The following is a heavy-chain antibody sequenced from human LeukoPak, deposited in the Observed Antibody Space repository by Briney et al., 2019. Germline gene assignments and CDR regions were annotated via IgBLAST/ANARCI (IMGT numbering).Heavy chain of an antibody. CDR2: ISYDGSNK. CDR3: AKDRYVWGSYRIPFDY. V-gene: IGHV3-30*18. D-gene: IGHD3-16*02. Sequence: PGGSLRLSCAASGFTFSSYGMHWVRQAPGKGLEWVAVISYDGSNKYYADSVKGRFTISRDNSKNTLYLQMNSLRAEDTAVYYCAKDRYVWGSYRIPFDYWGQGTLVTVSS. CDR1: GFTFSSYG. J-gene: IGHJ4*02.